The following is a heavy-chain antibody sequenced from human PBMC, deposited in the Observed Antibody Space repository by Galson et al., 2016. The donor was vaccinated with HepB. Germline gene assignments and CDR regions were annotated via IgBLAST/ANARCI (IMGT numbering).Heavy chain of an antibody. CDR3: ARGNLVLSIGY. CDR2: IYTNKDT. Sequence: TLSLTCTVSGDYINSGSFYWNWVRRPAGKQLEWIGRIYTNKDTKFNPSLESRVTMSVDPSKNQFSLRLNSVTAADTAIYYCARGNLVLSIGYWGQGTLVTVSP. D-gene: IGHD1-26*01. V-gene: IGHV4-61*02. J-gene: IGHJ4*02. CDR1: GDYINSGSFY.